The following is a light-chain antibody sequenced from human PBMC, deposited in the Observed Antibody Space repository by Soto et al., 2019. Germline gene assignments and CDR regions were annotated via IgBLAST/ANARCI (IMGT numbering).Light chain of an antibody. CDR2: DAS. J-gene: IGKJ4*01. CDR3: QQYDTYPLT. CDR1: QSINNW. V-gene: IGKV1-5*01. Sequence: DVQMTQSPSSLSASVGDRVTITCRASQSINNWLAWYQQKPGKAPKFLIYDASTLETGVPSRISGSASGTEFTLTISGLQPEDVASYYCQQYDTYPLTFGGGTRVELK.